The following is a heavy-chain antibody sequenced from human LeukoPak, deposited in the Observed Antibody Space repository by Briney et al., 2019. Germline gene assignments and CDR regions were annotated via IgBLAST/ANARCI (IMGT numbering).Heavy chain of an antibody. CDR2: ISGSGGST. Sequence: PGGTLRLSCAASGFTFSSYGMSWVRQAPGKGLEWVSAISGSGGSTYYADSVKGRFTISRDNSKNTLYLQMNSLRAEDTAVYYCAKASARRVPGADYWGQGTLVTVSS. CDR3: AKASARRVPGADY. CDR1: GFTFSSYG. V-gene: IGHV3-23*01. D-gene: IGHD2-2*01. J-gene: IGHJ4*02.